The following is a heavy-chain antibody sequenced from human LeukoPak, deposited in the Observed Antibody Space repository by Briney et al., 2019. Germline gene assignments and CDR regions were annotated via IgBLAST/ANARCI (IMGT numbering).Heavy chain of an antibody. J-gene: IGHJ3*01. Sequence: GGSLRLSCAASGFTLSNYWMTWIRQAPGKGLEWVANMHRDGSEKNYVDSVKGRFTISRDNAENTVYLQMNSLRGDDTAVYYCARDADYADSSGYYDALDVWGQGTMVTVSS. V-gene: IGHV3-7*01. D-gene: IGHD3-22*01. CDR3: ARDADYADSSGYYDALDV. CDR2: MHRDGSEK. CDR1: GFTLSNYW.